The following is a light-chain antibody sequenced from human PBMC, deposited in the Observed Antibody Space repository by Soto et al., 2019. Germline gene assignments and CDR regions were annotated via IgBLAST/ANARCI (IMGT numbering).Light chain of an antibody. J-gene: IGLJ2*01. CDR1: SSDFGGYNY. CDR3: GSYAGSKGAV. Sequence: QSALTQPPSASGSPGQSVTISCTGTSSDFGGYNYVSWYQQHPGKAPKLLIHDVSKRPSGVPDRFSGSKSGNAASLTVSGLQAEDEAAYYCGSYAGSKGAVFGGGTQLTVL. CDR2: DVS. V-gene: IGLV2-8*01.